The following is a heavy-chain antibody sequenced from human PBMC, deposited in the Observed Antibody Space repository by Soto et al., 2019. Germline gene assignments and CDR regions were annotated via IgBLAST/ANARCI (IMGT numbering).Heavy chain of an antibody. J-gene: IGHJ3*02. CDR3: ARAFGSSWPYAFDI. Sequence: GASVKVSCKASGYTFTSYDINWVRQATGQGLEWMGWMNPNSGNTGYAQKFQGRVTMTRNTSISTAYMELSSLRSEDTAVYYCARAFGSSWPYAFDIWGQGTMVTVSS. V-gene: IGHV1-8*01. CDR1: GYTFTSYD. CDR2: MNPNSGNT. D-gene: IGHD6-13*01.